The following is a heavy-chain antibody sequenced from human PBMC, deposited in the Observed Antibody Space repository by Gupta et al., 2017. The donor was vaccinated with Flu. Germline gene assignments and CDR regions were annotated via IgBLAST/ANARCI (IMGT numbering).Heavy chain of an antibody. J-gene: IGHJ4*02. CDR3: AKNRVSGWYFAFDY. D-gene: IGHD6-19*01. CDR2: ISGSGGSS. CDR1: GFTFSNYA. V-gene: IGHV3-23*01. Sequence: EEQLLESGGDSIQPRGSRRLPCAASGFTFSNYAMSWARQAPGEGLEWVSAISGSGGSSYSADSVKCRFTISRDNSKNTLYLQMNSLKAEDTAVYYCAKNRVSGWYFAFDYWGQGTLVTVSS.